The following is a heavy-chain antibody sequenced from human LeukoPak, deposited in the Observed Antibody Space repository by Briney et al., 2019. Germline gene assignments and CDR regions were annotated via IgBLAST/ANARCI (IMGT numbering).Heavy chain of an antibody. CDR1: GDSVSSNSAA. CDR3: ARVLAVGATTPFHYYYGMDV. CDR2: TYYRSKWYN. V-gene: IGHV6-1*01. J-gene: IGHJ6*02. Sequence: SQTLSLTCAISGDSVSSNSAAWNWIRQSPSRGLEWLGRTYYRSKWYNDYAVSVKSRITINPDTFKNQFSLQLNSVTPEDTAVYYCARVLAVGATTPFHYYYGMDVWGQGTTVTVSS. D-gene: IGHD1-26*01.